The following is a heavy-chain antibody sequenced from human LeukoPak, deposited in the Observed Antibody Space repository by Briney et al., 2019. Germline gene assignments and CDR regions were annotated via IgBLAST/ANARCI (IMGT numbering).Heavy chain of an antibody. CDR1: GFTFSSYS. V-gene: IGHV3-21*01. CDR3: VRGVGVSRFNYFDP. J-gene: IGHJ5*02. Sequence: GGSLRLSCAASGFTFSSYSMNWVRQAPGKGLEWVSSISSSSNYIYYADSVKGRFTISRDNSKNTLFLQMNSPRDDDTAVYYCVRGVGVSRFNYFDPWGQETLVIVSS. CDR2: ISSSSNYI. D-gene: IGHD6-13*01.